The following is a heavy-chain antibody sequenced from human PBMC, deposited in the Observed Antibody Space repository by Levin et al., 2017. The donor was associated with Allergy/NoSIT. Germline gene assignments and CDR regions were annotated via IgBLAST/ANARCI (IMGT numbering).Heavy chain of an antibody. V-gene: IGHV3-23*01. Sequence: GESLKISCAASGFTFSGYAMSWVRQAPGKGLEWVSGISGSGGSTYYADSVKGRFTISRDNSKNTFFLQMNSLRAEDTAVYYCAKIVAAAVNGYFDYWGQGTLVTVSS. CDR3: AKIVAAAVNGYFDY. CDR1: GFTFSGYA. CDR2: ISGSGGST. D-gene: IGHD6-13*01. J-gene: IGHJ4*02.